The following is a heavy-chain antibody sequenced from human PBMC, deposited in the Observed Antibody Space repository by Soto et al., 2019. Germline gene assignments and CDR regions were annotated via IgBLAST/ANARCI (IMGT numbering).Heavy chain of an antibody. V-gene: IGHV3-74*01. J-gene: IGHJ4*02. CDR2: INSDGSTT. CDR3: ARVGVGAYHFDY. CDR1: GFTFSSYW. Sequence: EVQLVESGGGLVQPGGSLRLSCAASGFTFSSYWMHWVRQAPGKGLVWVSRINSDGSTTSYADSVKGRFAISRDNAKNTLYLQMNRLRAEGTAVYYCARVGVGAYHFDYWGQGTVVTVPS. D-gene: IGHD1-26*01.